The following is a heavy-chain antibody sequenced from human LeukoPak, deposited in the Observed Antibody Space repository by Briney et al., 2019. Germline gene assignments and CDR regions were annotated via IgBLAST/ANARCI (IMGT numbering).Heavy chain of an antibody. CDR1: GFTFSSYG. Sequence: GRSLRLSCAASGFTFSSYGMHWVRQAPGKGLVWVSHINTDGSDTDYADSVKGRFTISRDNAKNTLYLQMNSLRAEDTAVYYCARDRSSIAAAGMGYLGYWGQGTLVTVSS. D-gene: IGHD6-13*01. CDR2: INTDGSDT. CDR3: ARDRSSIAAAGMGYLGY. J-gene: IGHJ4*02. V-gene: IGHV3-74*01.